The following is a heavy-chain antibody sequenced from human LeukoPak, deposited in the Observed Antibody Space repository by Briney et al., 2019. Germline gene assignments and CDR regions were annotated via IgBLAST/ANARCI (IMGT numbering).Heavy chain of an antibody. J-gene: IGHJ4*02. CDR3: AKGPLRGTAAAIDY. D-gene: IGHD2-2*01. CDR1: GFTFNNYG. Sequence: GGSLRLSCAASGFTFNNYGMHWVRQAPGKGLGWVAVISYDGRNIHYPDSVKGRFTISRDISTDTLWLQMDSLRTEDTAVYYCAKGPLRGTAAAIDYWGQGTLVTVSS. CDR2: ISYDGRNI. V-gene: IGHV3-30*18.